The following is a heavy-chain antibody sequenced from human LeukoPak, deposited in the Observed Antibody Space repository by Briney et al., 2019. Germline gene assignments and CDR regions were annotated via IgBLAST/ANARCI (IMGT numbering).Heavy chain of an antibody. Sequence: SETLSLTCSVSGDSISYFYWSWIRQAAGKGLEWIGRFSSSGTTDYNASLKSRVTMSVDTSKKQFSLKLTSVIAADTAVYYCARVAKHFRGGLSFYFMDVWGIGTTVTISS. V-gene: IGHV4-4*07. CDR3: ARVAKHFRGGLSFYFMDV. CDR1: GDSISYFY. D-gene: IGHD3-10*01. J-gene: IGHJ6*03. CDR2: FSSSGTT.